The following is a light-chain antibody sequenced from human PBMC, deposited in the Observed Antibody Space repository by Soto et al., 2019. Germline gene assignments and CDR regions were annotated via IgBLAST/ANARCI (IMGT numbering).Light chain of an antibody. Sequence: EIVLTQSPGTLSLSPGERATLSCRASQSVSSNYLAWYQQKPGQAPRLLIYGASSRATGIPDRFSGSGSGTDVTLTISRLEPEDFVVYYCQQYGSSPPLTFGGGTNVEIK. CDR2: GAS. V-gene: IGKV3-20*01. J-gene: IGKJ4*01. CDR1: QSVSSNY. CDR3: QQYGSSPPLT.